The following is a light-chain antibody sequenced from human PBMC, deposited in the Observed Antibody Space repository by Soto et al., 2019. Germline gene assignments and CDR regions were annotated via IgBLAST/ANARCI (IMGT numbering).Light chain of an antibody. V-gene: IGKV3-15*01. Sequence: EIVLTQSPATLSLSPGERATLSCRASQSVSSYLAWYQQKPGQAPRLLIYDASNRATGIPARFSGSGSGTEFTLTISSLQSEDFAVYYCQQYNDWTWTFGQGTKLDIK. J-gene: IGKJ1*01. CDR3: QQYNDWTWT. CDR1: QSVSSY. CDR2: DAS.